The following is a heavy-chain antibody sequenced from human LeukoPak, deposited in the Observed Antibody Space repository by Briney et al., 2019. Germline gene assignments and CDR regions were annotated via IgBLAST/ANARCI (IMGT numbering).Heavy chain of an antibody. V-gene: IGHV3-30*04. CDR1: GFTFSSYA. Sequence: PGGSLRLSCAPSGFTFSSYAMHWVRQAPGKGLEWVAVISYDGSNKYYADSVKGRFTISRDNSKNTLYLQMNSLRAEDTAVYYCATNGGTPTTSLYYYGMDVWGKGTTVTVSS. D-gene: IGHD1-1*01. CDR3: ATNGGTPTTSLYYYGMDV. CDR2: ISYDGSNK. J-gene: IGHJ6*04.